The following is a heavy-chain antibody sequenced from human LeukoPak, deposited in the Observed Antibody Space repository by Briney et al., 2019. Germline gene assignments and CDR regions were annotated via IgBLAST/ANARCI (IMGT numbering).Heavy chain of an antibody. CDR3: VRETYSGNQRGFDY. V-gene: IGHV4-30-4*01. J-gene: IGHJ4*02. Sequence: SETLSLTCTVSGGSINNGDYYWSWIRQPPGKDLEWIGYLYYSGSTLYNPSLRSRVTMSIAMSKNQFSLKLNSVTAADTAVYYCVRETYSGNQRGFDYWGQGTLVTVSS. CDR1: GGSINNGDYY. D-gene: IGHD1-26*01. CDR2: LYYSGST.